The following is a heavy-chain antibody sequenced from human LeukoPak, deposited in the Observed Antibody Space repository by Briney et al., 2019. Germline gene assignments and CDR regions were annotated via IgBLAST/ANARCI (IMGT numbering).Heavy chain of an antibody. V-gene: IGHV3-21*01. J-gene: IGHJ3*02. CDR2: ISSSSSYI. CDR3: AREYLRVGAIRIRDAFDI. CDR1: GFIFSNYG. D-gene: IGHD1-26*01. Sequence: GGSLRLSCEGSGFIFSNYGMNWVRQAPGKGLEWVSSISSSSSYIYYADSVKGRFTISRDNAKNSLYLQMNSLRAEDTAVYYCAREYLRVGAIRIRDAFDIWGQGTMVTVSS.